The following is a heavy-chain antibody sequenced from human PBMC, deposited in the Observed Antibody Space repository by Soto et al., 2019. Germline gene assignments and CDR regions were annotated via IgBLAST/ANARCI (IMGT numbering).Heavy chain of an antibody. V-gene: IGHV1-46*01. CDR2: ISPSGGST. CDR1: GYTFTSYY. CDR3: ARDLIRITMIVVVPTGYYYGMAV. Sequence: ASVKVSCKASGYTFTSYYMHWVRQAPGQGLEWMGIISPSGGSTSYAQKFQGRVTMTRDTSTSTVYMELSSLRSEDTAVYYCARDLIRITMIVVVPTGYYYGMAVWGQGTTVTVSS. D-gene: IGHD3-22*01. J-gene: IGHJ6*02.